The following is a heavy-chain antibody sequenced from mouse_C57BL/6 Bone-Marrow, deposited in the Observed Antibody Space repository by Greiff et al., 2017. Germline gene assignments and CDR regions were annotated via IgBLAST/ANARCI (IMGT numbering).Heavy chain of an antibody. CDR3: AREDYYFWYFDV. V-gene: IGHV1-69*01. J-gene: IGHJ1*03. D-gene: IGHD1-1*01. CDR1: GYTFTSYW. CDR2: IDPSDSYT. Sequence: VQLQQPGAELVMPGASVKLSCKASGYTFTSYWMHWVKQRPGQGLEWIGEIDPSDSYTNYNQKFKGKSTLTVDKSSSTAYMQLSSLTSEDSAVDYCAREDYYFWYFDVWGTGTTVTV.